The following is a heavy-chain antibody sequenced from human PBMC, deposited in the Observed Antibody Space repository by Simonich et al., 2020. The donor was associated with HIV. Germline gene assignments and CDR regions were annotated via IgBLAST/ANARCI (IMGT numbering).Heavy chain of an antibody. V-gene: IGHV4-34*01. J-gene: IGHJ4*02. CDR1: GGSFSGYY. CDR2: INHSGST. Sequence: QVQLQQWGAGLLKPSETLSLTCAVYGGSFSGYYWSWNRQPPGKGLEWHGEINHSGSTNYHPFLKSRVTISVDTSKNQFSLKLSSVTAADTAVYYCARRHPTTVTTPYFDYWGQGTLVTVSS. D-gene: IGHD4-17*01. CDR3: ARRHPTTVTTPYFDY.